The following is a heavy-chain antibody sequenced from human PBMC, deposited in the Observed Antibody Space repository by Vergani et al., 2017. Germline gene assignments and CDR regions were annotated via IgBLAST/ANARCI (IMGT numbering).Heavy chain of an antibody. CDR3: ARAPDCSSTSCYLGSSSLAFDI. Sequence: QVQLQQWGAGLLKPSETLSLTCAVYGGSFSGYYWRWIRQPPGKGLEWIGEINHSGSTNYNPSLKSRVTISVDTSTNQFSLKLSSVTAADTAVYYCARAPDCSSTSCYLGSSSLAFDIWGQGTMVTVSS. D-gene: IGHD2-2*01. J-gene: IGHJ3*02. CDR1: GGSFSGYY. CDR2: INHSGST. V-gene: IGHV4-34*01.